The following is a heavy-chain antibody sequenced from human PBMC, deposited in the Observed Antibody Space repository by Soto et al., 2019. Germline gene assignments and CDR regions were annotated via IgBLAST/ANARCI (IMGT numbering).Heavy chain of an antibody. CDR1: EFTFSSYA. Sequence: EVQLLESGGGLVQPGGSLRLSCAASEFTFSSYAMSWVRQAPGKGLEWVSLISSSDNSTYYADSVKGRFTISRDNSKNTLYLQMNSLRAEDTAIYYCAKWGALGDAVDYWGQGTLVTVSS. CDR3: AKWGALGDAVDY. J-gene: IGHJ4*02. CDR2: ISSSDNST. V-gene: IGHV3-23*01. D-gene: IGHD1-26*01.